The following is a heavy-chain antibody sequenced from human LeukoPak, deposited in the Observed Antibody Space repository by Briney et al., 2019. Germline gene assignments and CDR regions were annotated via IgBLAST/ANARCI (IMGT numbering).Heavy chain of an antibody. Sequence: GGTLRLSCAASGFTFSSYGMSWVRQAPGKGLEWVSYISSSGSTIYYADSVKGRFTLSRDNFKNTLSLQMNSLRAEDTAVYYCVRDRDWGFDYWGQGTLVTVSS. V-gene: IGHV3-48*01. CDR2: ISSSGSTI. J-gene: IGHJ4*02. CDR3: VRDRDWGFDY. D-gene: IGHD3/OR15-3a*01. CDR1: GFTFSSYG.